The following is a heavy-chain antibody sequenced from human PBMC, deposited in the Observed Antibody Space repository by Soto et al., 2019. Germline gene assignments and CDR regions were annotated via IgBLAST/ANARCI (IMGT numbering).Heavy chain of an antibody. Sequence: GGSLRLSCAASGFNFRNYDMHWVRQGIGKGLEWVSAIGTAGDPYYSGSVKGRFTISRENAKNSLYLQMNSLRAGDTAVYFFARGLLSPGYRDYYYGLDVWGQGTAVTVSS. CDR2: IGTAGDP. CDR3: ARGLLSPGYRDYYYGLDV. CDR1: GFNFRNYD. V-gene: IGHV3-13*05. J-gene: IGHJ6*02. D-gene: IGHD5-12*01.